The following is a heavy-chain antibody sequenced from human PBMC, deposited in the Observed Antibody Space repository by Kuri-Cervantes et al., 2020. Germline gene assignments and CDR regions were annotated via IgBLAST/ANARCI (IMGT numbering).Heavy chain of an antibody. V-gene: IGHV4-30-4*01. CDR1: GGSISSGDYY. CDR3: ARARGSGSLRGAFDI. CDR2: IYYSGST. D-gene: IGHD3-10*01. Sequence: SETLSLTCTVSGGSISSGDYYWSWIRQPPGKGLEWIGYIYYSGSTYYNPSLKSRVTISVDTSKNQFSLKLSSVTAADTALYYCARARGSGSLRGAFDIWGQGTMVTVSS. J-gene: IGHJ3*02.